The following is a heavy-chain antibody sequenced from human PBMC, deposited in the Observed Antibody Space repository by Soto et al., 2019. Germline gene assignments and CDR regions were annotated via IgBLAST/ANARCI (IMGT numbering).Heavy chain of an antibody. D-gene: IGHD6-19*01. V-gene: IGHV2-5*01. Sequence: SGPTLVNPTQTLTLTCTFSGFSLSTSGVGVGWIRQPPGKALEWLALIYCNDDKRYSPSLKSRLTITKDTSKNQVVLTMTNMDPVDTATYYCAHSLHSSGGYFYYYGMDVWGQGTTVTVS. CDR3: AHSLHSSGGYFYYYGMDV. J-gene: IGHJ6*02. CDR2: IYCNDDK. CDR1: GFSLSTSGVG.